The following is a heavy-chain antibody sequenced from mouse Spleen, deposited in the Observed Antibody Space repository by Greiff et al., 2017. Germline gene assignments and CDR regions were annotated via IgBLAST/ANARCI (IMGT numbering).Heavy chain of an antibody. J-gene: IGHJ3*01. CDR2: IYPGDGDT. Sequence: VKLQQSGPELVKPGASVKISCKASGYAFSSSWMNWVKQRPGKGLEWIGRIYPGDGDTNYNGKFKGKATLTADKSSSTAYMQLSSLTSEDSAVYFCARGGGLRRGFAYWGQGTLVTVSA. CDR1: GYAFSSSW. CDR3: ARGGGLRRGFAY. D-gene: IGHD2-4*01. V-gene: IGHV1-82*01.